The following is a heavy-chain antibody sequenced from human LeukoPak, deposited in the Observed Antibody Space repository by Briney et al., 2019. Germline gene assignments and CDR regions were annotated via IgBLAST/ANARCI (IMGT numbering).Heavy chain of an antibody. V-gene: IGHV4-59*01. CDR2: IYYSGST. CDR1: GGSISSYY. CDR3: AREDYGSGSYYPY. J-gene: IGHJ4*02. Sequence: SETLSLTCTVSGGSISSYYWSWIRQPPGKGLEWIGYIYYSGSTNYNPSLKSRVTISVDMSKNQFSLKLSSVTAADTAVYYCAREDYGSGSYYPYWGQGTLVTVSS. D-gene: IGHD3-10*01.